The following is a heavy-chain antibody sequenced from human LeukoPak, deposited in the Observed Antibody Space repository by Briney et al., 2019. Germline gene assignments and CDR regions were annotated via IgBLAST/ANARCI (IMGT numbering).Heavy chain of an antibody. CDR2: IYHSGST. CDR3: ARAYTPLTGSWYYYGMDV. J-gene: IGHJ6*02. CDR1: GGSTSSSNW. D-gene: IGHD3-9*01. V-gene: IGHV4-4*02. Sequence: SETLSHTCAVSGGSTSSSNWWSWVRQPPGKGLEWIGEIYHSGSTNYNPSLKSRVTISVDKSKNQFSLKLSSVTAADTAVYYCARAYTPLTGSWYYYGMDVWGQGTTVTVSS.